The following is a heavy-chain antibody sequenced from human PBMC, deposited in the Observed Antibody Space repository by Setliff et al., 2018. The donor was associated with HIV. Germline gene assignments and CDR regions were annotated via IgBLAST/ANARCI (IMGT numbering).Heavy chain of an antibody. CDR2: LWYDGGKK. Sequence: GGSLRLSCEASGFTFSVYGMHWVRQAPGKGLEWVAVLWYDGGKKYYADSVKGRFTISRDDSKNTLYLQMNSLRAEDTAVYYCARGQLRLRPDSLDLWGQGTLVTVSS. CDR3: ARGQLRLRPDSLDL. CDR1: GFTFSVYG. V-gene: IGHV3-33*01. D-gene: IGHD1-1*01. J-gene: IGHJ3*01.